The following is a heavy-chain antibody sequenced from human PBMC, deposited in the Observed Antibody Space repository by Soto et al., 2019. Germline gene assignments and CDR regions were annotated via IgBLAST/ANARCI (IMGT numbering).Heavy chain of an antibody. CDR1: GGTFSSYT. Sequence: QVQLVQSGAEVKKPGSSVRVSCKASGGTFSSYTITWVRQAPGQGLEWMGGIIPVLGTANYAQKFQGRVTITSDESTSTAYMELSSLRSEDTAVYYCARGSEGTYNYFDYGGQGTLVTVSS. CDR2: IIPVLGTA. V-gene: IGHV1-69*01. CDR3: ARGSEGTYNYFDY. J-gene: IGHJ4*02. D-gene: IGHD3-10*01.